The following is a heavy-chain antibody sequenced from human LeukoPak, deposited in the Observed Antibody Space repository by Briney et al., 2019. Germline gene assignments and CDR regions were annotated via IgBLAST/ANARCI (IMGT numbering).Heavy chain of an antibody. D-gene: IGHD2-15*01. J-gene: IGHJ6*03. CDR3: ARDTSAAYCSGGSCRGWYFYYYYYMDV. V-gene: IGHV3-7*01. CDR1: GFTFRSYG. CDR2: IKQDGSDK. Sequence: PGGSLRLSCAASGFTFRSYGMHWVRQAPGKGLEWVANIKQDGSDKFYVDSVKGRFTISRDNAKNSLYLQMNSLRAEDMAVYYCARDTSAAYCSGGSCRGWYFYYYYYMDVWGKGTTVTVSS.